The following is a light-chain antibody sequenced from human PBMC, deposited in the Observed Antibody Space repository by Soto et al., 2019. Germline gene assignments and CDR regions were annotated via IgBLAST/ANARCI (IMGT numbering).Light chain of an antibody. V-gene: IGKV3-20*01. Sequence: QSPGTLSLSPGEGATLSCRASETIRNNYLAWYQQKPGQAPRLLIYGASVRATGVPDRFSGSGSGTDFTLTISRLEPEDFATYFCQQYNSYPLTFGGGTMLEI. CDR1: ETIRNNY. CDR2: GAS. J-gene: IGKJ4*01. CDR3: QQYNSYPLT.